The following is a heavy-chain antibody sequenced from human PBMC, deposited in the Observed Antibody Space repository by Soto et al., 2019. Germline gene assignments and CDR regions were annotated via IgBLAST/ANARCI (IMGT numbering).Heavy chain of an antibody. V-gene: IGHV3-33*05. J-gene: IGHJ6*02. Sequence: PGGSLRLSCAASRFTFSSYGMNWVRQAPGKGLEWMALILHDGSAEYYADSVKGRFTISRDNSKNTLYLQMNSLRAEDTAVYYCARSRDGYSFYFYYGMDGWGQGTTVTVSS. CDR3: ARSRDGYSFYFYYGMDG. CDR2: ILHDGSAE. D-gene: IGHD4-4*01. CDR1: RFTFSSYG.